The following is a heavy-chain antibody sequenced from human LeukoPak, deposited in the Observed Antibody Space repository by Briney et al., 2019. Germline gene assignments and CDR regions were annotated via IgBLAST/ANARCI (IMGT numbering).Heavy chain of an antibody. J-gene: IGHJ6*04. D-gene: IGHD5-18*01. CDR3: ARDGIQLWRDFPDYGMDV. Sequence: HPGRSLRLSCAASGFTFSSYAMHWVRQAPGKGLEWVAVISYDGSNKYYADSVKGRFTISRDNSKNTLYLQMNSLRAEDTAVYYCARDGIQLWRDFPDYGMDVWGKGTTVTVSS. CDR2: ISYDGSNK. CDR1: GFTFSSYA. V-gene: IGHV3-30-3*01.